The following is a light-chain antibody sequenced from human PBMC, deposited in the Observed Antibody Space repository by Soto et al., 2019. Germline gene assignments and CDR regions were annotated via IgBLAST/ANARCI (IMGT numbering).Light chain of an antibody. CDR2: RDN. CDR1: SSNIGRNY. J-gene: IGLJ2*01. CDR3: ATWDGSLGGPV. V-gene: IGLV1-47*01. Sequence: QSVLTQTPSVSGTPGQRVNISCSGSSSNIGRNYVYWYHQFPGTAPKLLIYRDNERPSGVPDRFSGSKSGTSASLAISGLRSGDEADYHCATWDGSLGGPVFGGGTKLTVL.